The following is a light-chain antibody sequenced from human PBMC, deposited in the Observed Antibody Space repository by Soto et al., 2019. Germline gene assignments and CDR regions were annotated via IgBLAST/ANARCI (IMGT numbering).Light chain of an antibody. CDR1: QGISSA. CDR2: DAS. V-gene: IGKV1-13*02. Sequence: AIQLTQSPSSLSASVGDRVTITCRASQGISSALAWYQQKPGKAPKLLIYDASSLESGVPSRFSGSRSGTDFTLTISSLQPEDFATYYCQQFNSYPPPFGQGTRLEIK. CDR3: QQFNSYPPP. J-gene: IGKJ5*01.